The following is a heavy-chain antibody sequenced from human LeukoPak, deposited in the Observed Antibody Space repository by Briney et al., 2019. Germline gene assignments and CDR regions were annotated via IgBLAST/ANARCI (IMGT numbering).Heavy chain of an antibody. V-gene: IGHV5-51*01. CDR3: AVHPRTYYYDSSGSRPSNWFDP. CDR1: GYSFTSYW. D-gene: IGHD3-22*01. Sequence: GESLKISCKGSGYSFTSYWIGWVRQMPGKGLEWMGIIYPGDSDTRYSPSFQGQVTISADKSISTAYLQWSSLKASDTAMYYCAVHPRTYYYDSSGSRPSNWFDPWGQGTLVTVSS. J-gene: IGHJ5*02. CDR2: IYPGDSDT.